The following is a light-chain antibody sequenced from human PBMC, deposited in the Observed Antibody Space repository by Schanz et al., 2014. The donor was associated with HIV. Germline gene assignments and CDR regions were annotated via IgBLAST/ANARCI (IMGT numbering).Light chain of an antibody. Sequence: DIVMTQSPDSLAVSLGERATINCKSSQSILYSSNNKNYLAWYQQKPGQPPKLLIYWASTRESGVPDRFSGSGSGTDFTLTISSLQAEDVAVYYCQQLYRTPHTFGGGTKVEIK. CDR3: QQLYRTPHT. CDR1: QSILYSSNNKNY. J-gene: IGKJ4*01. V-gene: IGKV4-1*01. CDR2: WAS.